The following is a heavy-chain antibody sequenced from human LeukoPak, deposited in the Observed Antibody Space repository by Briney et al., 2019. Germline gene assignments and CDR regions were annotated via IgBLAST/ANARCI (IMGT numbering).Heavy chain of an antibody. D-gene: IGHD2-15*01. V-gene: IGHV3-23*01. Sequence: PGGSLRLSCAASGFTFSSYAMSWVRQAPGKGLEWVSAISGSGGSTYYADSVKGRFTISRDNSKNTLYLQMNSLRAGDTAVYYCAKGLRDIVVVVAATNGYGMDVWGQGTTVTVSS. CDR1: GFTFSSYA. CDR2: ISGSGGST. CDR3: AKGLRDIVVVVAATNGYGMDV. J-gene: IGHJ6*02.